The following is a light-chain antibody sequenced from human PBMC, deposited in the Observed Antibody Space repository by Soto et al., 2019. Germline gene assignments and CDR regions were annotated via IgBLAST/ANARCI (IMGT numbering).Light chain of an antibody. J-gene: IGKJ1*01. Sequence: EIVMTQPPATLSASAGERATLSCRASQSVSSNLPWYQQKPGQAPRLLIYGASTMATGIPARFSGSGSGTDFTLTISSLQPEDFAVYYCQQYNIWRTFGQGTKVEIK. CDR3: QQYNIWRT. CDR2: GAS. V-gene: IGKV3-15*01. CDR1: QSVSSN.